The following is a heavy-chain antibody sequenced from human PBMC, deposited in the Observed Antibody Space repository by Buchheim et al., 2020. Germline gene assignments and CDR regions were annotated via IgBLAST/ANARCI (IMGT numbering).Heavy chain of an antibody. J-gene: IGHJ4*02. Sequence: EVQLLESGGGLVQPGGSLRLSCAASGFTFSSYAMSWVRQAPGKGLEWVSVISGNGGSGCRIYYADSVNGRFTISRDNSQNHLYLQMNSLRAEDTAVYYCVKDGRRSGSYFEYWGQGTL. D-gene: IGHD1-26*01. CDR2: ISGNGGSGCRI. CDR3: VKDGRRSGSYFEY. V-gene: IGHV3-23*01. CDR1: GFTFSSYA.